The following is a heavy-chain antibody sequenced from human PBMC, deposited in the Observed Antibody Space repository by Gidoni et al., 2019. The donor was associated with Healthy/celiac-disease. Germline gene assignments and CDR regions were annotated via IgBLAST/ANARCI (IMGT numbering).Heavy chain of an antibody. CDR3: ARDPNIVVVPAASEGWFDP. J-gene: IGHJ5*02. Sequence: QVQLVQSGAEVKKPGASVKVSCKAPGYTFTGYYMHWVRQAPGQGLEWMGWINPNSGGTNYAQKFQGRVTMTRDTSISTAYMELSRLRSDDTAVYYCARDPNIVVVPAASEGWFDPWGQGTLVTVSS. CDR2: INPNSGGT. D-gene: IGHD2-2*01. CDR1: GYTFTGYY. V-gene: IGHV1-2*02.